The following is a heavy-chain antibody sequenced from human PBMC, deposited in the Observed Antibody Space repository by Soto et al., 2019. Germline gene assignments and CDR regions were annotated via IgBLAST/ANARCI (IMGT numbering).Heavy chain of an antibody. CDR1: GGSISSGGYS. V-gene: IGHV4-30-2*01. CDR3: ASEAVTTGGFDP. J-gene: IGHJ5*02. D-gene: IGHD4-17*01. Sequence: QLQLQESGSGLVKPSQTLSLTCAVSGGSISSGGYSWSWIRQPPGKGLEWIGYIYHSGSTYYNPSLKSRXXIXVXXSKNQFSLKLSSVTAADTAVYYCASEAVTTGGFDPWGQGTLVTVSS. CDR2: IYHSGST.